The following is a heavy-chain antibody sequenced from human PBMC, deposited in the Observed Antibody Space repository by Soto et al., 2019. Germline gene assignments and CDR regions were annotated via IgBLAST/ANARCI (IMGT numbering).Heavy chain of an antibody. V-gene: IGHV4-39*01. D-gene: IGHD5-12*01. CDR3: ARQDGYNVIDY. J-gene: IGHJ4*02. CDR1: GGSISSSSYY. Sequence: SETLSLTCTVSGGSISSSSYYCGWIRHPPGKGLEWIGSIYYSGSTYYNPSLKSRVTISVDKSKHQFSLTLSSVTAADTAVYYSARQDGYNVIDYWGQGTLATVS. CDR2: IYYSGST.